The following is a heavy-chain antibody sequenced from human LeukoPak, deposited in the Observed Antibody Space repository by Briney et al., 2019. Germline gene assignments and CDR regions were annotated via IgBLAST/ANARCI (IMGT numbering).Heavy chain of an antibody. Sequence: PGGSLRLSCAASGFTFSSYAMSWVRQAPGKGLEWVSAISGSDGSTYYADSVKGRFTISRDNSKNTLDLQMDSLRAEDTALYYCVLYCSTTSCYIDYWGQGTLVTVSS. D-gene: IGHD2-2*02. CDR2: ISGSDGST. CDR1: GFTFSSYA. V-gene: IGHV3-23*01. J-gene: IGHJ4*02. CDR3: VLYCSTTSCYIDY.